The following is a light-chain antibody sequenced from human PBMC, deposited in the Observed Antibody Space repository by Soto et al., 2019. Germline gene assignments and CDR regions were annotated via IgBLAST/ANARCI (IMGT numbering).Light chain of an antibody. CDR2: DAS. CDR3: QQSKSSSTT. Sequence: DIRMTLSTYPLSSYVVDRVTIICRPSQILSSWLAWYQQKPGKAPKLLIYDASSLESGVPSRFSGSGSGTEFTLTISSLQPDDFATYYCQQSKSSSTTFRQGGNVDI. CDR1: QILSSW. J-gene: IGKJ1*01. V-gene: IGKV1-5*02.